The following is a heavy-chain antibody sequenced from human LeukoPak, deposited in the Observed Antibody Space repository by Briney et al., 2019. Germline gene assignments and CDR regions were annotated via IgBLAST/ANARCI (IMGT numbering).Heavy chain of an antibody. CDR2: ISYDGSNK. J-gene: IGHJ4*02. Sequence: GRSLRLSCAASGVTFSSDAMHWGRQAPGKGLEWGAVISYDGSNKYYADSVKSRFTISRDNSKNTLYLQMNSLRAEATAVYYCARDSYPNGDYILDHWPQGTLVTVSS. CDR1: GVTFSSDA. CDR3: ARDSYPNGDYILDH. V-gene: IGHV3-30*04. D-gene: IGHD4-17*01.